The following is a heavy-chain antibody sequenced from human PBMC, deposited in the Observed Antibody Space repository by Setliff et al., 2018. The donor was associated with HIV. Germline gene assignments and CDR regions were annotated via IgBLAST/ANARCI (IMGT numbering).Heavy chain of an antibody. J-gene: IGHJ4*02. V-gene: IGHV4-38-2*02. D-gene: IGHD6-19*01. CDR3: ARDAKYSSGWCYFDY. Sequence: SETLSLTCAVSGYSISSGYYWGWIRQPPGKGLEWIGSIYHSGSTYYNPSLKSRVTISVDTSKNQFSLKLSSVTAADTAVYYCARDAKYSSGWCYFDYWGQGTLVTVSS. CDR1: GYSISSGYY. CDR2: IYHSGST.